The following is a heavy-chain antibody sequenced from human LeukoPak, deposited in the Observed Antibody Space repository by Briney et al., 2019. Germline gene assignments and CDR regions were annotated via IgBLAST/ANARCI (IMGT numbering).Heavy chain of an antibody. V-gene: IGHV1-2*02. D-gene: IGHD6-6*01. Sequence: ASVKVSCKPSGYTFTGYYMHWVRQAPGQGLEWMGWINPNSGGTNYAQKFQGRVTMTRDTSISTAYMELSRLRSDDTAVYYCASQSEYSSSPTGYWGQGTLVTVSS. CDR2: INPNSGGT. CDR1: GYTFTGYY. J-gene: IGHJ4*02. CDR3: ASQSEYSSSPTGY.